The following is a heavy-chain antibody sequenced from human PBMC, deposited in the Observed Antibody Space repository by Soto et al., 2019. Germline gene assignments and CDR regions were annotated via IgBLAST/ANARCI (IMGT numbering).Heavy chain of an antibody. CDR3: AREAAVMAAAGPDY. V-gene: IGHV1-18*01. CDR2: ISAYNGDTET. D-gene: IGHD6-13*01. J-gene: IGHJ4*02. CDR1: GYTFSTYG. Sequence: QVQLVQSGAEVKKPGASVKVSCKASGYTFSTYGISWVRQAPGQGLEWMGWISAYNGDTETNDAQKFQGRVTMTTDTSTSAAYMELRNLRSDDTAVYYCAREAAVMAAAGPDYWGQGTLVTVSS.